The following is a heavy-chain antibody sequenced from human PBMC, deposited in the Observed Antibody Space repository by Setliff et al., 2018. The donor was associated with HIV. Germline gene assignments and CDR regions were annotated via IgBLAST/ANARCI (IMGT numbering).Heavy chain of an antibody. CDR3: ARGLYDSSGYYRAFDY. Sequence: PSETLSLTCTVSGGSISNYYWSWIRQPPGKGLEWIGYIYYSGSTNYNPSLKSRVTISVDTSKNQFSLKLSSVTAADTAVYYCARGLYDSSGYYRAFDYWGQGTLVTVSS. J-gene: IGHJ4*02. CDR2: IYYSGST. CDR1: GGSISNYY. D-gene: IGHD3-22*01. V-gene: IGHV4-59*01.